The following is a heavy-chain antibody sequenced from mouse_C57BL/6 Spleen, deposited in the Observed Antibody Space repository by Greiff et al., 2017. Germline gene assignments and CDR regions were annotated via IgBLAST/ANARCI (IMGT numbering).Heavy chain of an antibody. CDR1: GFTFSDYY. CDR3: ARDYYSNLDY. Sequence: EVQLQESEGGLVQPGSSMKLSCTASGFTFSDYYMAWVRQVPEKGLEWVANINYDGSSTYYLDSLKSRFIISRDNAKNILYLQMSSLKSEDTATYYCARDYYSNLDYWGQGTSVTVSS. CDR2: INYDGSST. J-gene: IGHJ4*01. V-gene: IGHV5-16*01. D-gene: IGHD2-5*01.